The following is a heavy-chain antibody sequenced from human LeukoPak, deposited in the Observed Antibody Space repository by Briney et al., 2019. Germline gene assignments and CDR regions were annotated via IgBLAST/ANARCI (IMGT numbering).Heavy chain of an antibody. J-gene: IGHJ4*02. D-gene: IGHD4-17*01. CDR2: IYSGGST. Sequence: GVSLTLSCAVSGFNDNSNYLNWLRQAPGKGPEWVSVIYSGGSTYYADSVKGRFTISRDNAKNSLYLQMNSLSAEDTAVYFCARTLNPLRRIGEPKYYFDYWGQGTLVTVSS. CDR3: ARTLNPLRRIGEPKYYFDY. CDR1: GFNDNSNY. V-gene: IGHV3-66*01.